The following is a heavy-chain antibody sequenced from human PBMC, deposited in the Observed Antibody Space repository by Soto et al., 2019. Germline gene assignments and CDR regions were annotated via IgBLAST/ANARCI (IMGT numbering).Heavy chain of an antibody. CDR1: RFTFSTYA. D-gene: IGHD2-21*02. Sequence: PGSSLRLSCAASRFTFSTYAMSWVRQPPGKGLEWVSAISGGGGSTYYADSVKGRFTISRDNSKNTLFLQMNSLRAADTAVYYCAKAGDRYYFDYWGQGTPVTVSS. CDR2: ISGGGGST. J-gene: IGHJ4*02. CDR3: AKAGDRYYFDY. V-gene: IGHV3-23*01.